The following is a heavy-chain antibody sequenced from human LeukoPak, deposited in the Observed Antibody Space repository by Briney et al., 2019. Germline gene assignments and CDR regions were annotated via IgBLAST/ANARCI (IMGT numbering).Heavy chain of an antibody. CDR1: GFTFSSYS. V-gene: IGHV3-21*01. D-gene: IGHD3-16*02. Sequence: GGSLRLSCAASGFTFSSYSMNWVRQAPGKGLEWVSSISSSSSYIYYADSVKGRFTISRDNAKNSLYLQMNSLRAEDTAVYYCARGAVEYVWGNYRFWNDYWAREPWSPSPQ. J-gene: IGHJ4*02. CDR2: ISSSSSYI. CDR3: ARGAVEYVWGNYRFWNDY.